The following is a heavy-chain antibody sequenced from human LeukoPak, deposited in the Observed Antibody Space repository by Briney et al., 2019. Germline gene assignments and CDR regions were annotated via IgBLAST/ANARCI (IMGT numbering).Heavy chain of an antibody. CDR1: GFTFSSYA. CDR2: ISGSGGST. J-gene: IGHJ6*03. V-gene: IGHV3-23*01. CDR3: AKSPCRSTSCNLDYMDV. Sequence: TGGSLRLSCAASGFTFSSYAMSWVRQAPGKGLEWVSAISGSGGSTYYADSVKGRFTISRDNSKNTLYLQMNSLRAEDTAVYYCAKSPCRSTSCNLDYMDVWGKGTTVTVSS. D-gene: IGHD2-2*01.